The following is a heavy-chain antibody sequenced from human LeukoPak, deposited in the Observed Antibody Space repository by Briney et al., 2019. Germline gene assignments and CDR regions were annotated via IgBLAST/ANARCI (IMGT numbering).Heavy chain of an antibody. J-gene: IGHJ4*02. CDR2: MYSGGST. CDR3: ASHSSSWYGFDY. Sequence: PGGSLRLSCAVSGFTVSTNYMSWVRQAPGKGLEWVSVMYSGGSTYYADSVKGRFTISRDNSKNTLYLQMNSLRAEDTAVYYCASHSSSWYGFDYWGQGTLVTVSS. CDR1: GFTVSTNY. D-gene: IGHD6-13*01. V-gene: IGHV3-53*01.